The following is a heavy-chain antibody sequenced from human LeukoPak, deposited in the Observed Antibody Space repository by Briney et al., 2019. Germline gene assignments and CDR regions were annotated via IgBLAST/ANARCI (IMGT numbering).Heavy chain of an antibody. J-gene: IGHJ2*01. CDR3: ARDSPPGPFPIPGTIDL. D-gene: IGHD1-1*01. V-gene: IGHV4-38-2*02. CDR1: GYSISSGYY. CDR2: IYHSGST. Sequence: PSETLSLTPAISGYSISSGYYWGWIRQPPGKGLEWIGSIYHSGSTYYNPSLKSRVTISVDTSKNQFSLKLSSVTAADTAVYYCARDSPPGPFPIPGTIDLWGRGTLVTVSS.